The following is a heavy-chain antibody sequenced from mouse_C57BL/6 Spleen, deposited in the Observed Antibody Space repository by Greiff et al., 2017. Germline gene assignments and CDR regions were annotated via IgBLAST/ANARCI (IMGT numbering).Heavy chain of an antibody. J-gene: IGHJ1*03. D-gene: IGHD2-5*01. Sequence: VQLQQPGTELVKPGASVKLSCKASGYTFTSYWMHWVKQRPGQGLEWIGNINPSNGGTNYNEKFKSKATLTVDKSSSTAYMQLSSLTSEDSAVYYCARDACYSKGWYFDVWGTGTTVTVSS. CDR3: ARDACYSKGWYFDV. V-gene: IGHV1-53*01. CDR1: GYTFTSYW. CDR2: INPSNGGT.